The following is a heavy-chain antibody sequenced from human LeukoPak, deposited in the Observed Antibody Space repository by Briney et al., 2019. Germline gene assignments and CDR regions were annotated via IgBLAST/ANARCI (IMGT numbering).Heavy chain of an antibody. CDR1: GFTFSSYT. Sequence: GGSLRLSCAASGFTFSSYTMSWVRQAPGKGPEWASTITTSDGNTYYADSVKGRFTVSRDNSKNTLFLQMNSLRAEDTAVYYCAKDGGLWVSAHWGDSWGRGTLVTVSS. CDR2: ITTSDGNT. V-gene: IGHV3-23*01. D-gene: IGHD7-27*01. J-gene: IGHJ4*02. CDR3: AKDGGLWVSAHWGDS.